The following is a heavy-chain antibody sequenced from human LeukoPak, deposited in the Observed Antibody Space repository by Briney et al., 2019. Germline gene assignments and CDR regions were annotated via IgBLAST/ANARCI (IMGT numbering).Heavy chain of an antibody. CDR3: ARGVSSGSDY. D-gene: IGHD3-10*01. J-gene: IGHJ4*02. CDR2: IYYSGST. Sequence: SETLSLTCTVSGGSISNYYWSWIRQPPGKGLEWIGYIYYSGSTNYNPSLKSRVTISVDTSKNQFSLKLSSVTAAETAVYYCARGVSSGSDYWGQGTLVTVSS. CDR1: GGSISNYY. V-gene: IGHV4-59*08.